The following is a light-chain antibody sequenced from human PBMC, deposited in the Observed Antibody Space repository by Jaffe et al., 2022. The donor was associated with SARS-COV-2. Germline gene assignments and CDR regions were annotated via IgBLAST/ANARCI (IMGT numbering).Light chain of an antibody. CDR1: SSNIGSNT. CDR2: GNN. V-gene: IGLV1-44*01. J-gene: IGLJ2*01. CDR3: ATWDDNLNGVL. Sequence: QSVVTQPPSASGTPGQRVTISCSGSSSNIGSNTVRWYQHLPGTAPKLLIYGNNQRPSGVPDRISGSKSGTSASLAISGLQAEDEADYYCATWDDNLNGVLFGGGTKLTVL.